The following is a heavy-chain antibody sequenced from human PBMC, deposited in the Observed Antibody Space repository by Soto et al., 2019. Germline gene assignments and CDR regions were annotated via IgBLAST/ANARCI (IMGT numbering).Heavy chain of an antibody. CDR2: IYSGGST. V-gene: IGHV3-53*02. J-gene: IGHJ6*02. D-gene: IGHD1-7*01. CDR1: GFTVSSNY. CDR3: ARDRITGTNYYYYGMDV. Sequence: EVQLVETGGGLIQPGGSLRLSCAASGFTVSSNYMSWVRQAPGKGLEWVSVIYSGGSTYYADSVKGRFTISRDNSKNTLYLQMNSLRAEDTAVYYCARDRITGTNYYYYGMDVWGHGTTVTVSS.